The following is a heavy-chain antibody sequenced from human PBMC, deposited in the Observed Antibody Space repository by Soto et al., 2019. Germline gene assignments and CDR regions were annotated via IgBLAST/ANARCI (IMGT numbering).Heavy chain of an antibody. Sequence: PSETLSLTCAVYGGSFSGYYWSWIRQPPGKGLEWIGEINHSGSTNYNPSLKSRVTISVDTSKNQFSLKLSSVTAADTAVYYCARAVIAAAVNWFDPWGQGTLVTVSS. CDR1: GGSFSGYY. D-gene: IGHD6-13*01. CDR2: INHSGST. CDR3: ARAVIAAAVNWFDP. V-gene: IGHV4-34*01. J-gene: IGHJ5*02.